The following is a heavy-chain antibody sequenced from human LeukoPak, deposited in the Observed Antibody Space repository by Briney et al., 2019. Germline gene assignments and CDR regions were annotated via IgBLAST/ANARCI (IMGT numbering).Heavy chain of an antibody. J-gene: IGHJ4*02. D-gene: IGHD6-19*01. V-gene: IGHV4-34*01. CDR3: ARTGYSSGWFDY. CDR2: INHSGST. CDR1: GGSFSGYY. Sequence: SETLSLTCAVYGGSFSGYYWSWIRQPPGKGLEWIGEINHSGSTNYNPSLKSRVTISVDTSKNQFSLKLSSVTAADTAVYYCARTGYSSGWFDYWGQGTLVTVSS.